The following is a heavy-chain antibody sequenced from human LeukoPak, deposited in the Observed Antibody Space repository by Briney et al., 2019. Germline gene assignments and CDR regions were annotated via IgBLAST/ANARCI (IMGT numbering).Heavy chain of an antibody. CDR3: ARDADVLLWFGELLRGAWFEP. Sequence: ASVKVSCKASGYTFTSYGISWVRQAPGQGLEWMGWISAYNGNTNYAQKLQGRVTMTTDTSTSTAYMELRSLRSDDTAVYYCARDADVLLWFGELLRGAWFEPWGQGTLVTVSS. J-gene: IGHJ5*02. V-gene: IGHV1-18*04. CDR1: GYTFTSYG. D-gene: IGHD3-10*01. CDR2: ISAYNGNT.